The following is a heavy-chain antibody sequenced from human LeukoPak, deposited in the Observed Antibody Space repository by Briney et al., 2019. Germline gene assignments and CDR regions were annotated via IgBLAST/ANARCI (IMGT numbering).Heavy chain of an antibody. Sequence: GESLKISCNGSGYSFTSYCSGWGRRLPGKGLELRGISYPGDSDTKYSTSFQGQVTISADKSISTAYLQWSSLKASDTAMYYCARLDSTHHFDYWGQGTLVTVSS. D-gene: IGHD2-2*03. CDR3: ARLDSTHHFDY. CDR2: SYPGDSDT. V-gene: IGHV5-51*01. J-gene: IGHJ4*02. CDR1: GYSFTSYC.